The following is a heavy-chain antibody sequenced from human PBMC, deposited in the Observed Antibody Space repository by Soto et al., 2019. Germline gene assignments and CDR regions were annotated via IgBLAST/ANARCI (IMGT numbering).Heavy chain of an antibody. CDR1: GFTFSNAW. CDR3: TTDLRDAWYFDL. J-gene: IGHJ2*01. V-gene: IGHV3-15*07. Sequence: EVPLVESGGGLVKPGGSLRLSCAASGFTFSNAWMNWVRQAPGKGLEWVGRIKSKTDGGTTDYAAPLKGRFTIARDDSKNTLYLQMNSLKTEDTAVYYCTTDLRDAWYFDLWGRGTLVTVSS. CDR2: IKSKTDGGTT.